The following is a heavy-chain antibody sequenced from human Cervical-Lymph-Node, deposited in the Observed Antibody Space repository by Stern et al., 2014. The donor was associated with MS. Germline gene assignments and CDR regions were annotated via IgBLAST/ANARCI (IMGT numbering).Heavy chain of an antibody. D-gene: IGHD6-13*01. CDR1: GGSISTDGYY. CDR2: IYYSGST. CDR3: ARDDRGSSWYRFDF. J-gene: IGHJ4*02. Sequence: QVQLQESGPGVAKPSQTLSLTCTVSGGSISTDGYYWNWLRQHPEKGLEWIGTIYYSGSTYYNPSLKSRVTMSLDTSKNQFSLNLSSVTAADTAIYYCARDDRGSSWYRFDFWGQGTLVTVSS. V-gene: IGHV4-31*03.